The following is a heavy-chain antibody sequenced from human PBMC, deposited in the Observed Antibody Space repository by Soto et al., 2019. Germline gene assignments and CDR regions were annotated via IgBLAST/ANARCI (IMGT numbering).Heavy chain of an antibody. J-gene: IGHJ3*01. CDR3: ARVRGGGSYDAFDL. CDR1: GYTFTSYG. V-gene: IGHV1-18*01. CDR2: ISAYNGNT. Sequence: QVQLVQSGAEVKKPGASVKVSCKASGYTFTSYGISWVRQAPGQGLEWMGWISAYNGNTNYAQKLQGRVTMTTDTPTSTAYMGLRSRRSDDTAVYCCARVRGGGSYDAFDLWGQGTMATVSS. D-gene: IGHD2-15*01.